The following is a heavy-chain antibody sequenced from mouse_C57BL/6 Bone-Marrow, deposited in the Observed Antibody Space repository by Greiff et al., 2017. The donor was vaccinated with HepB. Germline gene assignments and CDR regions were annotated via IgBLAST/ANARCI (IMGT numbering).Heavy chain of an antibody. CDR3: ARRDYYQMYFDV. J-gene: IGHJ1*03. D-gene: IGHD1-1*01. CDR2: FHPYNDDT. Sequence: VQRVESGAELVKPGASVKMSCKASGYTFTTYPIEWMKQNHGKSLEWIGNFHPYNDDTKYNEKFKGKATLTVEKSSSTVYLELSRLTSDDSAVYYCARRDYYQMYFDVWGTGTTVTVSS. CDR1: GYTFTTYP. V-gene: IGHV1-47*01.